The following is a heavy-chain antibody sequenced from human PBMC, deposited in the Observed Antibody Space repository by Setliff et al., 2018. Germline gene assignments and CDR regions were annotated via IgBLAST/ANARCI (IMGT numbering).Heavy chain of an antibody. V-gene: IGHV4-39*01. CDR1: GDSISSNSLY. D-gene: IGHD3-22*01. CDR3: ARYRNYFDSSGQTQYYFDY. Sequence: SETLSLTCIVSGDSISSNSLYWGWIRQPPGKGLEWIGTIYYSATTYCNPSLKSRVTISVDTSKNQFSLRLSSVTAADTAVYYCARYRNYFDSSGQTQYYFDYWCQGTLVTVSS. CDR2: IYYSATT. J-gene: IGHJ4*02.